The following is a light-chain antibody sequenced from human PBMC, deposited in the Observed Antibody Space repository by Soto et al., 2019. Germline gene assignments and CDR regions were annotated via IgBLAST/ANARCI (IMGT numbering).Light chain of an antibody. CDR3: SSYTSRSTLV. Sequence: QSALTQPASVSGSPGQSITISCTGTSSDVGGHNSVSWYQHHPGKAPKLMIYEVTNRPSGVSNRFSGSKSGNTASLTISGLQAADEADYYCSSYTSRSTLVFGTGTKLTVL. CDR1: SSDVGGHNS. CDR2: EVT. J-gene: IGLJ1*01. V-gene: IGLV2-14*01.